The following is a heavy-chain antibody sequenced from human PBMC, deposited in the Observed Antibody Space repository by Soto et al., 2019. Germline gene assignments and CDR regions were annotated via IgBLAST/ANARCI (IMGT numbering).Heavy chain of an antibody. CDR3: ARESEDLTSKFDS. CDR2: ISSTTNYI. V-gene: IGHV3-21*06. CDR1: GFTFTRYS. Sequence: GGSLRLSCAASGFTFTRYSMNWGRQAPGKGLEWVSSISSTTNYIYYGDSMKGRFTISRDNAKNSLYLEMNSLRAEDTAVYYCARESEDLTSKFDSWGQRTLVTVSS. J-gene: IGHJ4*02.